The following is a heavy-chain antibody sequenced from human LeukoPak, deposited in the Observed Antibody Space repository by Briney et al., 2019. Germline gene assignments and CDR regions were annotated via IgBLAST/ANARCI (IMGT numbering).Heavy chain of an antibody. V-gene: IGHV3-11*01. CDR2: ISGGSHI. CDR1: GFPFSDYY. Sequence: GGSLRLSCAASGFPFSDYYMSWIRQAPGKGLECVSYISGGSHIYYADSVKGRFTISRDNAKNSLFLQITSLRAEDTAVYYCARGFGCSSASCYCMDLWGQGTTVTVSS. CDR3: ARGFGCSSASCYCMDL. J-gene: IGHJ6*02. D-gene: IGHD2-2*01.